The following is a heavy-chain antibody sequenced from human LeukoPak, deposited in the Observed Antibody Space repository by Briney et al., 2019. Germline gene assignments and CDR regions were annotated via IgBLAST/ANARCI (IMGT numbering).Heavy chain of an antibody. CDR2: ISHSGST. Sequence: SETLSLTCAVYGGSFNNYYWSWLRQPPGKGLEWIGEISHSGSTNYNPSLKSRVTVSLDTSKNQFSLKLGSVTAADTAVYYCTRGFSHWGQGTLVTVSS. CDR1: GGSFNNYY. V-gene: IGHV4-34*01. CDR3: TRGFSH. J-gene: IGHJ4*02.